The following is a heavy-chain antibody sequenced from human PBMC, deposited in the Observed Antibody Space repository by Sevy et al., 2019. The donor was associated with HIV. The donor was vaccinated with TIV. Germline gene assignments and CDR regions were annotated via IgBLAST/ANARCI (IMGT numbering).Heavy chain of an antibody. Sequence: ASVKVSCKASGGTFSSYAISWVRQAPGQGLEWMGGIIPIFGTANYAQKFQGTVTITADKSTSTAYIELSSLRSEDTAVYYCARDVGTVTSPNFDYWGQGTLVTVSS. CDR1: GGTFSSYA. V-gene: IGHV1-69*06. D-gene: IGHD4-17*01. CDR2: IIPIFGTA. CDR3: ARDVGTVTSPNFDY. J-gene: IGHJ4*02.